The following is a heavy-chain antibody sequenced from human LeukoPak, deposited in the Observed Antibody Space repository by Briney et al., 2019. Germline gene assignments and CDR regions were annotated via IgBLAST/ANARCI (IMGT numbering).Heavy chain of an antibody. CDR2: FSYSGST. Sequence: SETLSLTCTVSGASMRTHYWSWIRQPPGAGLEWIGYFSYSGSTNYNPSLKSRVTLSVDTSTNQFSLKLNSMTAADTAVYYCARGERLGPDYWGQGTLVTVSS. CDR1: GASMRTHY. V-gene: IGHV4-59*11. CDR3: ARGERLGPDY. D-gene: IGHD7-27*01. J-gene: IGHJ4*02.